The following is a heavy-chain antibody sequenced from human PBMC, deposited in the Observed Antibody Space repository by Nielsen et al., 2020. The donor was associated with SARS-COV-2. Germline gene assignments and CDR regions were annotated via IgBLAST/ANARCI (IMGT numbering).Heavy chain of an antibody. CDR2: IYYSGST. Sequence: SETLSLTCTVSGGSISSSSYYWGWIRQPPGKGLEWIGSIYYSGSTYYNPSLKSRVTISVDTSKNQFSLKLSSVTAADTAVYYCARSPPTTVTRTNNRNYYYYYMDVWGKGTTVTVSS. J-gene: IGHJ6*03. D-gene: IGHD4-17*01. V-gene: IGHV4-39*01. CDR1: GGSISSSSYY. CDR3: ARSPPTTVTRTNNRNYYYYYMDV.